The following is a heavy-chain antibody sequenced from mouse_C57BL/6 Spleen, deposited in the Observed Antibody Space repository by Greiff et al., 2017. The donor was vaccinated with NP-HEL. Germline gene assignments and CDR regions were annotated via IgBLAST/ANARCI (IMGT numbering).Heavy chain of an antibody. CDR2: IDPENGDT. CDR1: GFNIKDDY. Sequence: VHVKQSGAELVRPGASVKLSCTASGFNIKDDYMHWVKQRPEQGLEWIGWIDPENGDTEYASKFQGKATITADTSSNTAYLQPSSLTSEDTAVYYCTTGNYKAWFAYWGQGTLVSVSA. D-gene: IGHD2-12*01. CDR3: TTGNYKAWFAY. J-gene: IGHJ3*01. V-gene: IGHV14-4*01.